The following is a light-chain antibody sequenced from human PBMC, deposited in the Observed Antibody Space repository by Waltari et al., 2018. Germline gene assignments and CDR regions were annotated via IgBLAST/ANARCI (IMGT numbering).Light chain of an antibody. J-gene: IGLJ3*02. CDR1: SCSVPSTYP. CDR3: ALHMGSGIWV. CDR2: STN. Sequence: QTVVTQEPSFSVSPGGTVTLTCGLSSCSVPSTYPPSWYQQTPGQAPRTLIYSTNIRSSGVPDRFSGSILGNKAALTITGAQTDDESDYICALHMGSGIWVFGAGTKVTVL. V-gene: IGLV8-61*01.